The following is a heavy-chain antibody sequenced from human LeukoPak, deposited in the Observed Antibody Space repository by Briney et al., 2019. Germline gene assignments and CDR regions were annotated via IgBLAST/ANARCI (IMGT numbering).Heavy chain of an antibody. Sequence: GGSLRLSCAASGFTVSSNYMSWVRQAPGKGLEWVANIKQDGSEKYYVDSVKGRFTISRDNAKNSLYLQMNSLRAEDTAVYYCARTYYDFWGGYLDYMDVWGKGATVTVSS. V-gene: IGHV3-7*03. J-gene: IGHJ6*03. CDR3: ARTYYDFWGGYLDYMDV. D-gene: IGHD3-3*01. CDR2: IKQDGSEK. CDR1: GFTVSSNY.